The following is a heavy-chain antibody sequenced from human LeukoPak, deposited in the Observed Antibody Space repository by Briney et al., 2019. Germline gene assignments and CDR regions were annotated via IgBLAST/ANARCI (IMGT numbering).Heavy chain of an antibody. CDR3: ARDLDLYYFDY. CDR2: ISYDGSNK. J-gene: IGHJ4*02. V-gene: IGHV3-30-3*01. D-gene: IGHD1-7*01. CDR1: GFTFSSYA. Sequence: PGGSLRLSCAASGFTFSSYAMHWVRQAPGKGLEWVAVISYDGSNKYYADSVKGRFTNSRDNSKNTLYLQMNSLRAEDTAVYYCARDLDLYYFDYWGQGTLVTVSS.